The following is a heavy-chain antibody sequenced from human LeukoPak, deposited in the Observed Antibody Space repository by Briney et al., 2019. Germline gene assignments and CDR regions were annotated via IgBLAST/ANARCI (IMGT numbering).Heavy chain of an antibody. CDR3: ARDLGGCSGGSCPPGWFDP. J-gene: IGHJ5*02. CDR2: IYYSGST. D-gene: IGHD2-15*01. Sequence: SQTLSLTCTVSGGSISSGGYYWSWIRQHPGKGLEWIGYIYYSGSTYYNPSLKSRVTISVDTSKNQFSLKLSSVTAADTAVYYCARDLGGCSGGSCPPGWFDPWGQGTLVTVSS. V-gene: IGHV4-31*03. CDR1: GGSISSGGYY.